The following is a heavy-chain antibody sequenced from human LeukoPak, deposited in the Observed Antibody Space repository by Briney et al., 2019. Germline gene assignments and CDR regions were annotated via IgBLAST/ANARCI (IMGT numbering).Heavy chain of an antibody. CDR3: TRSGYRHPYHFDS. J-gene: IGHJ4*02. Sequence: PGGSLRLSCAASGFTFSNAWMSWVRQAPGKGLEWVSVLYTGGGTDHADSVKGRFTISRDNSKNTLSLQMNRLRVEDTAIYYCTRSGYRHPYHFDSWGQGTLVTVSS. D-gene: IGHD3-22*01. CDR1: GFTFSNAW. CDR2: LYTGGGT. V-gene: IGHV3-53*01.